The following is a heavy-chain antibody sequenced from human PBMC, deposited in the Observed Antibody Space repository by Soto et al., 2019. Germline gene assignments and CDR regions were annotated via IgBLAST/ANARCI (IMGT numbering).Heavy chain of an antibody. CDR2: INPNSGGT. V-gene: IGHV1-2*04. CDR1: GYTFTGYY. J-gene: IGHJ4*02. Sequence: QVQLVQSGAEVKKPGASVKVSCKASGYTFTGYYMHWVRQAPGQGLEWMGWINPNSGGTNYAKKFQGWVTMNGDTTIRNGDMERSRLRSDDTAVYFCGRDRGGGGSSDYWGQGTLVTVSS. CDR3: GRDRGGGGSSDY. D-gene: IGHD3-16*01.